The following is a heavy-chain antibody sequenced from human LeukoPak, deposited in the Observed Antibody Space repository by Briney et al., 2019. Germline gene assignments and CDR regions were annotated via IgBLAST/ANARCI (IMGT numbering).Heavy chain of an antibody. Sequence: ASVKVSCKASGGTFSSYASSWVRQAPGHGLEWMGGMIPIFGTANYAQKFQGRVTITTDESTSTAYRELSSLISEDTAVYYCASPPIVASSTGWEDWYFDLWGRGTLVTVSS. CDR3: ASPPIVASSTGWEDWYFDL. V-gene: IGHV1-69*05. CDR1: GGTFSSYA. D-gene: IGHD2/OR15-2a*01. CDR2: MIPIFGTA. J-gene: IGHJ2*01.